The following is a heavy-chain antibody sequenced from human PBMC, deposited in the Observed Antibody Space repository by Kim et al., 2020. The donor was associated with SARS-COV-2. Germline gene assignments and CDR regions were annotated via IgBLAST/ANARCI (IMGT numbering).Heavy chain of an antibody. CDR1: GGTFSSYA. Sequence: SVKVSCKASGGTFSSYAISWVRQAPGQGLEWMGGIIPIFGTANYAQKFQGRVTITADKSTSTAYMELSSLRSEDTAVYYCASVVVTATPSFGMDVWGQGTTVTVSS. CDR2: IIPIFGTA. J-gene: IGHJ6*02. V-gene: IGHV1-69*06. CDR3: ASVVVTATPSFGMDV. D-gene: IGHD2-21*02.